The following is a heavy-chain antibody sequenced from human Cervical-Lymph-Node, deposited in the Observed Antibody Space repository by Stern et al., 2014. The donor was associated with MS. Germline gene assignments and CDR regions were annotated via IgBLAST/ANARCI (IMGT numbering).Heavy chain of an antibody. D-gene: IGHD5-12*01. Sequence: VQLVQSGGEVKQPGASVKVSCKTSGYTFSSYGISWVRQASGQGLEWMGWISTKNGNTNYGNKVQGRVTMTTDTSTNTAYMELRSLRSDDTAVYYCARGADYSDYWGQGTLVTVSP. CDR2: ISTKNGNT. J-gene: IGHJ4*02. V-gene: IGHV1-18*01. CDR3: ARGADYSDY. CDR1: GYTFSSYG.